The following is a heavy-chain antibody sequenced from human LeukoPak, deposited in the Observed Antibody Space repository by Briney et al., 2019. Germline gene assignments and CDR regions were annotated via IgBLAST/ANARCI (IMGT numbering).Heavy chain of an antibody. V-gene: IGHV4-59*01. D-gene: IGHD3-10*01. CDR2: IYYSGST. Sequence: PSETLSLTCTVAGGSISSYYWSWLRQPPGKGLEWIGYIYYSGSTNYNPSLKSRVTISVDTSKNQFSLKLSSVTAADTAVYYCARTIWFGELSLYYFDYWGQGTLVTVSS. CDR3: ARTIWFGELSLYYFDY. CDR1: GGSISSYY. J-gene: IGHJ4*02.